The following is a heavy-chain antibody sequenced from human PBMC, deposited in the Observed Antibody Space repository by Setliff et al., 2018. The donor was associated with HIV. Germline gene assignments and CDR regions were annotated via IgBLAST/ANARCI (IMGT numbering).Heavy chain of an antibody. CDR2: IYTSGST. J-gene: IGHJ4*02. D-gene: IGHD5-12*01. CDR1: GGSISSYY. CDR3: ARCSRDGNNYVGSGLGPFDY. V-gene: IGHV4-4*07. Sequence: SETLSLTCTVSGGSISSYYWSWIRQPAGKGLEWIGRIYTSGSTNYNPSLKSRVTMSVDTSKNQFSLKLSSVTAADTAVYYCARCSRDGNNYVGSGLGPFDYWGQGSLVTSPQ.